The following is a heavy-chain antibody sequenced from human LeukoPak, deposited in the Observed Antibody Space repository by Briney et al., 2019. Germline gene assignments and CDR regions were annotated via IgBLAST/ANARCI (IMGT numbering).Heavy chain of an antibody. V-gene: IGHV4-4*02. CDR1: GGSISSPNW. CDR2: IYHSGKT. CDR3: ARVGHNWFDP. Sequence: SGTLSLTCAVSGGSISSPNWWTWVRQPPGKGLEWTGEIYHSGKTNSNPSLEGRVIMSVDNSKNQFSLKLTSVTAADTAVYYCARVGHNWFDPWGQGTLVTVSS. D-gene: IGHD1-26*01. J-gene: IGHJ5*02.